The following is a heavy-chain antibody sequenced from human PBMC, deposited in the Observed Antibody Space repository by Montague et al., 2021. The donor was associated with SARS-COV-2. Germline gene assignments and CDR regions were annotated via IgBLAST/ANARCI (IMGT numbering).Heavy chain of an antibody. CDR3: AKTLLLGGSSWTSTTWYFDL. CDR1: GFTFNDHP. J-gene: IGHJ2*01. D-gene: IGHD6-13*01. CDR2: LRGSDGMT. V-gene: IGHV3-23*01. Sequence: SLRLSCAASGFTFNDHPMAWVRQAPGGGLEWVSALRGSDGMTCYADSVKGRFTISSDISDNPLFLQMNNLRAEDTAIYFCAKTLLLGGSSWTSTTWYFDLWGRGTLVTVSS.